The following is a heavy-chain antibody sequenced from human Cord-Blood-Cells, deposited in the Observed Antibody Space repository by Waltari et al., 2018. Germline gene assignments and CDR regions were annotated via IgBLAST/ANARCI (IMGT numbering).Heavy chain of an antibody. CDR2: INHSGRT. CDR1: GGSFSGYY. Sequence: QVQLQQWGAGLLKPSETLSLTCAVYGGSFSGYYWSWIRQPPGKGLAWIGEINHSGRTNDNPSLKSRVTISVDTSKNQFSLKLSSVTAADTAVYYCATRGTGAGDDAFDIWGQGTMVTVSS. D-gene: IGHD7-27*01. V-gene: IGHV4-34*01. CDR3: ATRGTGAGDDAFDI. J-gene: IGHJ3*02.